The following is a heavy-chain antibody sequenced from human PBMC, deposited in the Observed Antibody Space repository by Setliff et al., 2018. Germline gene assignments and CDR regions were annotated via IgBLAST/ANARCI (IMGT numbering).Heavy chain of an antibody. CDR2: ISPSGNT. CDR1: GASITSGGFY. V-gene: IGHV4-61*09. D-gene: IGHD3-10*01. Sequence: PSETLSLTCSVSGASITSGGFYWTWIRQPAGKGLEWIGHISPSGNTNYNPSFKGRVTISIDTSKTQFSLKVKSVTAADTAVYFCARVLVLGYNWFDPWGQGTLVTVSS. CDR3: ARVLVLGYNWFDP. J-gene: IGHJ5*02.